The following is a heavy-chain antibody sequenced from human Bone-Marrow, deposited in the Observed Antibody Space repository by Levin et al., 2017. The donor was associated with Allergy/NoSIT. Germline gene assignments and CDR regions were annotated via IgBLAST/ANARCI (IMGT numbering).Heavy chain of an antibody. D-gene: IGHD3-10*02. CDR3: ARLRDYFRWFDP. V-gene: IGHV4-30-2*06. Sequence: SETLSLTCVVSGDSIGTGGYSWSWVRQSPGKGLEWLGYIYHTGTTHYNPSLKTRVAMSVDRSKNQFTLQMTSVTAADSAMYYCARLRDYFRWFDPWGQGTLVTVSS. CDR1: GDSIGTGGYS. CDR2: IYHTGTT. J-gene: IGHJ5*02.